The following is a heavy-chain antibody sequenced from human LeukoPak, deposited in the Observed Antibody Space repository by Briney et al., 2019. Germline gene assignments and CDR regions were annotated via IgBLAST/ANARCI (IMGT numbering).Heavy chain of an antibody. V-gene: IGHV4-59*11. J-gene: IGHJ4*02. Sequence: SETLSLTCSVSAGSISRHYWSWIRQPPGKGLEWIGYIYYSGSTNYNPSLKSRVTMSLDTSRSQFSLRLSSVTAADTAVYYCAREYHYHDTRGYYYFDYWGQGTLVTVSS. D-gene: IGHD3-22*01. CDR1: AGSISRHY. CDR2: IYYSGST. CDR3: AREYHYHDTRGYYYFDY.